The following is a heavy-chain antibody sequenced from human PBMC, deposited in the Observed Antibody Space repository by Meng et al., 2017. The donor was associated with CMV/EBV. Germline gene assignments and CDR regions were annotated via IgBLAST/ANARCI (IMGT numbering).Heavy chain of an antibody. CDR3: ARASRQLELEGNNWFDH. Sequence: SVKVSCKASGGTFSSYAISWVRQAPGQGLEWMGGIIPILGIANYAQKFQGRVTITADKSTSTAYMELSSLRSEDTAVYYCARASRQLELEGNNWFDHWGQGTLVTVSS. CDR1: GGTFSSYA. J-gene: IGHJ5*02. V-gene: IGHV1-69*10. D-gene: IGHD1-7*01. CDR2: IIPILGIA.